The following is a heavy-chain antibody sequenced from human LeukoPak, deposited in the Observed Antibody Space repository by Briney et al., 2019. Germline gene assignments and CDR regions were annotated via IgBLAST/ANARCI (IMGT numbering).Heavy chain of an antibody. D-gene: IGHD3-22*01. V-gene: IGHV4-34*01. J-gene: IGHJ4*02. CDR2: INHSGST. CDR1: GGSFSGYY. Sequence: SETLSLTCAVYGGSFSGYYWSWIRQPPGKGLEWIGEINHSGSTNYNPSLKSRVTISVDTSKNQFSLKLSSVTAADTAVYYCARDSPSTYYYDSSGQDFSDYWGQGTLVTVSS. CDR3: ARDSPSTYYYDSSGQDFSDY.